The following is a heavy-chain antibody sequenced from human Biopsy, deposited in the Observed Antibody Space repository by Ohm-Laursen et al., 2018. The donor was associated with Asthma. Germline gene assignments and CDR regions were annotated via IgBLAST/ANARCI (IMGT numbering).Heavy chain of an antibody. CDR1: GFTFSSYG. D-gene: IGHD3-22*01. J-gene: IGHJ6*02. V-gene: IGHV3-30*03. CDR2: ISYDGSNK. Sequence: SLRLSCAASGFTFSSYGMHWVRQAPGKGLEWVAVISYDGSNKYYADSVKGRFTISRDNSKNTLYLQMNSLRAEDTAVYYCARARRSLLLPDYYYYGMDGWGQGTTVTFSS. CDR3: ARARRSLLLPDYYYYGMDG.